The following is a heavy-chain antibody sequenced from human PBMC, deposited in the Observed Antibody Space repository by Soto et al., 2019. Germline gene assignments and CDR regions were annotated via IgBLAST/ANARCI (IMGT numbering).Heavy chain of an antibody. CDR1: GFAFNTYW. CDR3: ARDSTRWADR. D-gene: IGHD3-16*01. Sequence: EVQVVESGGGLIQPGGSLRLSCAMSGFAFNTYWMHWLRQAPGKGPVWVALINAHGGEIRYEDSVKGRCTVSRDNAKKILYLDINCVSAEDAADYYCARDSTRWADRWGQGTTVTVSS. J-gene: IGHJ6*02. CDR2: INAHGGEI. V-gene: IGHV3-74*01.